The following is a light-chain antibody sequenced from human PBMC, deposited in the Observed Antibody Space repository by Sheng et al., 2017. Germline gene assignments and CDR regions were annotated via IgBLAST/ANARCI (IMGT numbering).Light chain of an antibody. V-gene: IGLV6-57*01. Sequence: NFMLTQPHSVSESPGKTVTISCTRSSGNIASNYVQWYQLRPGNSPITVIYEDNQRPSGVPDRFSGSIDSSSNSASLTISGLTTEDEADYFCQSYDDTNPWVLGGGTRLTVL. CDR3: QSYDDTNPWV. J-gene: IGLJ3*02. CDR2: EDN. CDR1: SGNIASNY.